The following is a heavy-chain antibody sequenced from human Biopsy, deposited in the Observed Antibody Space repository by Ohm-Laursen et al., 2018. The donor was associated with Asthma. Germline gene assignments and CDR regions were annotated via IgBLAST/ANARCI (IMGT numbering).Heavy chain of an antibody. CDR3: ARGVDRVTGLLDHFDS. J-gene: IGHJ4*02. CDR2: VYYSGST. V-gene: IGHV4-59*07. Sequence: DTLSLTCSVSGGSINNFYWSWIRQPPGKGLESIGHVYYSGSTNYNPPLKSRVTISIDASKNQFSLKLTSVTAADTAVYYCARGVDRVTGLLDHFDSWGQGTLVTVSS. D-gene: IGHD2-21*02. CDR1: GGSINNFY.